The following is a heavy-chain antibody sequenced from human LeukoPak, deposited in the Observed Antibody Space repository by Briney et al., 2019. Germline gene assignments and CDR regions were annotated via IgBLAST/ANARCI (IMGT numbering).Heavy chain of an antibody. J-gene: IGHJ6*03. D-gene: IGHD3-3*01. CDR2: IIPIFGTA. CDR1: GYTFTSFD. CDR3: ARDRAFSDFWSGPKSAPYYYMDV. V-gene: IGHV1-69*05. Sequence: SVKVSCKASGYTFTSFDINWVRQAPGQGLEWMGGIIPIFGTANYAQKFQGRVTITTDESTSTAYMELSSLRSEDTAVYYCARDRAFSDFWSGPKSAPYYYMDVWGKGTTVTVSS.